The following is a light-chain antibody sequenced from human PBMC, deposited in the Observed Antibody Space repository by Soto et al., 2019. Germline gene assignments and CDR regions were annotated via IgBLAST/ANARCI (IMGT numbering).Light chain of an antibody. CDR3: ASWADSLNGHV. J-gene: IGLJ1*01. CDR1: SSNIASNT. V-gene: IGLV1-44*01. Sequence: QSALTQPPSASGTPGQRVTVSCSGSSSNIASNTVNWYQQLPGTAPNLLIYSNDQRPSGVPDRFSASKSGTSASLAISGLQSEDEADYYCASWADSLNGHVFGTGTKVTVL. CDR2: SND.